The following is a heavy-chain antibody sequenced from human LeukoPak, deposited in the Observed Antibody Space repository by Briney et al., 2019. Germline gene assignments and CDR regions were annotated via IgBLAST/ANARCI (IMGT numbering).Heavy chain of an antibody. CDR3: AKGGAVPGRDY. J-gene: IGHJ4*02. D-gene: IGHD6-19*01. CDR2: LSYDGINK. Sequence: PGGSLRLSCTASGFIFSNHGMHWVRQAPGKGLEWVAVLSYDGINKYYSDSVKGRFTISRDNSKNTLYLQMNSLRAEDTAVYYCAKGGAVPGRDYWGQGTLVTVSS. CDR1: GFIFSNHG. V-gene: IGHV3-30*18.